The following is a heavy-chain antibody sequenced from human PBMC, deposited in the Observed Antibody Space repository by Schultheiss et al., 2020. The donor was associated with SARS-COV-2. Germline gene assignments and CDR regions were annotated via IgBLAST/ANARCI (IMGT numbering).Heavy chain of an antibody. CDR3: ARQGLGYCSGGSCYGGENWFDP. Sequence: SETLSLTCTVSGGSISSYYWSWIRQPPGKGLEWIGSIYYSGSTYYNPSLKSRVTISVDTSKNQFSLKLSSVTAADTAVYYCARQGLGYCSGGSCYGGENWFDPWGQGTLVTVSS. V-gene: IGHV4-39*01. D-gene: IGHD2-15*01. CDR1: GGSISSYY. J-gene: IGHJ5*02. CDR2: IYYSGST.